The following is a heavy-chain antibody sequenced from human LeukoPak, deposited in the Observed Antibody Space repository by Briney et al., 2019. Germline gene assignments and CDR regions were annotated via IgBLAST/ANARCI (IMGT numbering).Heavy chain of an antibody. V-gene: IGHV4-34*01. J-gene: IGHJ4*02. CDR1: GGSFSGYY. CDR3: ASGSYYFDY. CDR2: INHSGST. D-gene: IGHD1-26*01. Sequence: SETLSLTCAVYGGSFSGYYWSWIRQPPGKGLEWIGEINHSGSTNYNPSLMSRVTISVDTSKNQFSLRLSSVTAADTAVYYFASGSYYFDYWGQGTLVTVSS.